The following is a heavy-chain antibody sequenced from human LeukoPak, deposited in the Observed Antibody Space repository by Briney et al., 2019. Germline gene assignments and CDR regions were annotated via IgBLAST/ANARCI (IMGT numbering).Heavy chain of an antibody. D-gene: IGHD2-21*02. CDR1: GGSFSGYY. V-gene: IGHV4-34*01. CDR3: ARVGGYWVLDY. J-gene: IGHJ4*02. Sequence: PETLSLTCAVYGGSFSGYYWSWIRQPPGKGLEWIGEINHSGSTNYNPSLKSRVTISVDTSKNQFSLKLSSVTAADTAVYYCARVGGYWVLDYWGQGTLVTVSS. CDR2: INHSGST.